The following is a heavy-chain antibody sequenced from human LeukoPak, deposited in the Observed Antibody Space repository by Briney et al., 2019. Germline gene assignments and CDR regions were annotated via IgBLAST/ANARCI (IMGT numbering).Heavy chain of an antibody. D-gene: IGHD3-10*01. CDR2: IYTSVTT. J-gene: IGHJ4*02. CDR1: GLSISANS. Sequence: SETLSLTCTVSGLSISANSWSWIRQPPGKGLEWIGYIYTSVTTNYNPSLTSRVTISVDTSKNQLSLKLSSATAADTAVYYCAGGARSSDYWGQGTLVTVSS. CDR3: AGGARSSDY. V-gene: IGHV4-59*13.